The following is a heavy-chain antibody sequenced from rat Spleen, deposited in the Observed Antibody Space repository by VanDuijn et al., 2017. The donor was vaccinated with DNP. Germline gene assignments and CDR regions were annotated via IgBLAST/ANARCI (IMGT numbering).Heavy chain of an antibody. CDR2: INPDGGST. CDR3: AKDMDYGSDY. D-gene: IGHD1-11*01. J-gene: IGHJ2*01. Sequence: EVQLVETGGGLVQPGRSLKLSCVASGFTFSSYWMYWIRQAPGKGLEWVASINPDGGSTHYRDSVKGRFTISRDNTENTVYLQMNSLRSEDTATYYCAKDMDYGSDYWGQGVMVTVSS. V-gene: IGHV5-58*01. CDR1: GFTFSSYW.